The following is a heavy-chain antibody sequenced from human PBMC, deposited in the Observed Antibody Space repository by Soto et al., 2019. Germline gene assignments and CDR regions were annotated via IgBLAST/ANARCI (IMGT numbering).Heavy chain of an antibody. V-gene: IGHV1-18*01. CDR1: GYTFSDYG. CDR2: ISAYNGDT. CDR3: ARTGRFLEWLSTFDY. D-gene: IGHD3-3*01. Sequence: QVQLVQSGAEVAKPGASVKVSCKSSGYTFSDYGISWVRQAPGQGHEWMGWISAYNGDTNYAHKFQGRVTMTTDTSTSTAYLELRSLRSDDTAVYYCARTGRFLEWLSTFDYWGQGNLVTVSS. J-gene: IGHJ4*02.